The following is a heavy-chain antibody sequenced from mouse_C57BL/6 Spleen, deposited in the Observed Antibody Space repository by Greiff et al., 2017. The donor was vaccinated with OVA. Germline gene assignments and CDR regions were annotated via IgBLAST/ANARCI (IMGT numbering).Heavy chain of an antibody. Sequence: EVQLVESGGGLVKPGGSLKISCAASGFTFSDYGMHWVRQAPEKGLEWVAYISRGSSTIYYADKVKGRFTISRDHAKNTLFLQKTSLMSEDTAMYYCAKEDYGSSYDYFDYWGQGTTLTVSS. CDR2: ISRGSSTI. J-gene: IGHJ2*01. CDR1: GFTFSDYG. CDR3: AKEDYGSSYDYFDY. V-gene: IGHV5-17*01. D-gene: IGHD1-1*01.